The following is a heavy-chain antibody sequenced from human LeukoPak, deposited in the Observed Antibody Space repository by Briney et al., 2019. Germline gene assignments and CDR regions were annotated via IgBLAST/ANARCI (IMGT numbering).Heavy chain of an antibody. D-gene: IGHD6-19*01. CDR2: ISSSSYI. Sequence: GGSLRLSCAASGFTFSSYSMNWVRQAPGKGLEWVSSISSSSYIYYADSVKGRFTISRDNAKNSLYLQMNSLRAEDTAVYYCARDLGSGWYLGWGQGTLVTVSS. J-gene: IGHJ4*02. CDR3: ARDLGSGWYLG. CDR1: GFTFSSYS. V-gene: IGHV3-21*01.